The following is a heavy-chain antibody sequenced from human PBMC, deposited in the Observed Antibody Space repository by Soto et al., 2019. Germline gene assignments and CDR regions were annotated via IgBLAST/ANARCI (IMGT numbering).Heavy chain of an antibody. D-gene: IGHD3-22*01. J-gene: IGHJ4*02. V-gene: IGHV4-38-2*01. CDR1: GYSISSGYY. CDR3: ASKANDSSGYYVFDY. Sequence: PSETLSLTCAVSGYSISSGYYLGWIRQPPGKGLEWIGSIYHSGSTYYNPSLKSRVTISVDTSKNQFSLKLSSVTAADTAVYYCASKANDSSGYYVFDYWGQGTLVTVSS. CDR2: IYHSGST.